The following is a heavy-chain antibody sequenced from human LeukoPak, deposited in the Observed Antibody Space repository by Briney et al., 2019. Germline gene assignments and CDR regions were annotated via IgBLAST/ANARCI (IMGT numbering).Heavy chain of an antibody. CDR3: ARQTGWFDP. V-gene: IGHV4-59*08. CDR1: GGSISSYY. J-gene: IGHJ5*02. CDR2: IYYSGST. Sequence: PSETLSLTCTVSGGSISSYYWSWIRQPPGKGLEWIGYIYYSGSTNYNPPLKSRVTISVDTSKNQFSLKLSSVTAADTAVYYCARQTGWFDPWGQGTLVTVSS.